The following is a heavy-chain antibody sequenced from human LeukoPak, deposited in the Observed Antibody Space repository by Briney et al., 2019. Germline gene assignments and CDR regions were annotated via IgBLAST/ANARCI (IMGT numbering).Heavy chain of an antibody. V-gene: IGHV4-39*07. Sequence: SETLSLTCTVSGGSISTSNYYWGWIRQPPGKGLEWIGEINHSGSTNYNPSLKSRVTISVDTSKNQFSLKLSSVTAADTAVYYCARGPSPYSSSWYFRRGWFDPWGQGTLVTVSS. CDR1: GGSISTSNYY. D-gene: IGHD6-13*01. CDR2: INHSGST. J-gene: IGHJ5*02. CDR3: ARGPSPYSSSWYFRRGWFDP.